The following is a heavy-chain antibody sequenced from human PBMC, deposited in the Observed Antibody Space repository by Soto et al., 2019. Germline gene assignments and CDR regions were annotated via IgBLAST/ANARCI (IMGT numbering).Heavy chain of an antibody. V-gene: IGHV3-74*03. CDR3: AKAEVGAMGFFDY. Sequence: EVQLVQSGGGLVQPGGSLRLSCAASGFTFSPTWMFWVRQTPGEGLVWVARLYSDGSTAAYADSVKGRFTISRDNDKNALYLQMNSLRADDTALYYCAKAEVGAMGFFDYWGQGTRVTVSS. J-gene: IGHJ4*02. CDR2: LYSDGSTA. D-gene: IGHD1-26*01. CDR1: GFTFSPTW.